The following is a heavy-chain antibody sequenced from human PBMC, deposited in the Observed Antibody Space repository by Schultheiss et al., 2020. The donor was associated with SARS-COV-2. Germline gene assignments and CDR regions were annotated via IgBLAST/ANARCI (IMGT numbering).Heavy chain of an antibody. J-gene: IGHJ4*02. D-gene: IGHD6-19*01. CDR2: INHSGST. Sequence: SGTLSLTCAVSGGSISSSNWWSWVRQPPGKGLEWIGEINHSGSTNYNPSLKSRVTISADTSKNQFSLKLSSVTAADTVVFYCARIQWLGYPPFDYWGQGTLVTVSS. CDR1: GGSISSSNW. V-gene: IGHV4-4*02. CDR3: ARIQWLGYPPFDY.